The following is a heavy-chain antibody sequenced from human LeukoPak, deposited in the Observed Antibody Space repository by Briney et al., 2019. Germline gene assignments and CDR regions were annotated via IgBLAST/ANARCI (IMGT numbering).Heavy chain of an antibody. Sequence: PGGSLRLSCAASGFTFNTYAMSWVRQAPGKGLEWVSGISGSGGSTYYTDSVKGRFTIFRDNSKNTLYLQMNSLRAEDTAVYYCAKVRYSYYYYYYMDVWGKGTTVTVSS. D-gene: IGHD3-9*01. J-gene: IGHJ6*03. CDR3: AKVRYSYYYYYYMDV. V-gene: IGHV3-23*01. CDR1: GFTFNTYA. CDR2: ISGSGGST.